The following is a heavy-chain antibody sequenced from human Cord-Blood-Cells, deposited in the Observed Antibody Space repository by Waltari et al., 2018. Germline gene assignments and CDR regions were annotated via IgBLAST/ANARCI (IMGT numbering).Heavy chain of an antibody. CDR2: IYYSGST. Sequence: QLQLQESGPGLVKPSETLSLTCTVSGGSISSSSYYWGWIHQPPGNGLEWIGSIYYSGSTYYNPSLKSRVTISVDTSKNQFSLKLSSVTAADTAVYYCATMLYYDILTGYFDYWGQGTLVTVSS. D-gene: IGHD3-9*01. CDR1: GGSISSSSYY. J-gene: IGHJ4*02. CDR3: ATMLYYDILTGYFDY. V-gene: IGHV4-39*01.